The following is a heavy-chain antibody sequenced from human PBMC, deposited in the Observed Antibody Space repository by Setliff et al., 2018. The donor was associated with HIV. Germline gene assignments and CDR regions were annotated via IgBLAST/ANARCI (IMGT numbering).Heavy chain of an antibody. CDR3: ARVPRLGVPSDAFDI. Sequence: ASVKVSCKASGGVFSTYGMHWVRQAPGQGLEWMGEIIPVLAIAKYAQKFQGRVTITADESTSTAYMELSSLRSEDTALYYCARVPRLGVPSDAFDIWGQGTMVTVSS. CDR1: GGVFSTYG. J-gene: IGHJ3*02. D-gene: IGHD1-26*01. V-gene: IGHV1-69*10. CDR2: IIPVLAIA.